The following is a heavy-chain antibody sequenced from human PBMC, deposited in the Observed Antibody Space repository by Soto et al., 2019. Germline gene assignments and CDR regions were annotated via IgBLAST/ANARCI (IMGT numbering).Heavy chain of an antibody. V-gene: IGHV1-24*01. D-gene: IGHD1-1*01. J-gene: IGHJ4*02. CDR2: FDPGDGET. Sequence: GASVKVSCKVSGYTLTELSMHWVRQAPGKGLEWMGGFDPGDGETIYAQKFQGRVTMTEDTSTDTAYMELSSLRSEDTAVYYCATLSSWNGSLDYWGQGTLVTVSS. CDR3: ATLSSWNGSLDY. CDR1: GYTLTELS.